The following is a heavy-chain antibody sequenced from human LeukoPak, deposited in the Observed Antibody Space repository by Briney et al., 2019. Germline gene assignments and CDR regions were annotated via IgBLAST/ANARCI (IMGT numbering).Heavy chain of an antibody. CDR3: AIHPDILTGYYYFDY. Sequence: SQTLSLTXTVSGGSISSGSYYWSWIRQPAGKGLEWIGRIYTSGSTNYNPSLKSRVTISVDTSKNQFSLKLSSVTAADTAVYYCAIHPDILTGYYYFDYWGQGTLVTVSS. D-gene: IGHD3-9*01. J-gene: IGHJ4*02. CDR2: IYTSGST. CDR1: GGSISSGSYY. V-gene: IGHV4-61*02.